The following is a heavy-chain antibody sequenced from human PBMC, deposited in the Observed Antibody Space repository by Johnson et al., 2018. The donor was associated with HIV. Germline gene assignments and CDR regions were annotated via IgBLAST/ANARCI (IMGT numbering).Heavy chain of an antibody. V-gene: IGHV3-9*01. CDR3: AEGNHGI. Sequence: EVQVLESGGGVVRPGGSLRLSCAASGFTFDDYAMHWVRQAPGKGLEWVSGISWNSGSIGYADSVKGRFTISRDNSKNTLYLQMNSLRAEDTAVYYCAEGNHGIWGQGTMVTVSS. CDR2: ISWNSGSI. D-gene: IGHD2/OR15-2a*01. CDR1: GFTFDDYA. J-gene: IGHJ3*02.